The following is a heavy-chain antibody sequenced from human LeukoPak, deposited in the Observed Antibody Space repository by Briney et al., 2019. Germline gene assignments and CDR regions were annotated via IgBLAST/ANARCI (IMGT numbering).Heavy chain of an antibody. J-gene: IGHJ3*01. CDR1: GYKFSAYW. CDR3: ARPNITSYYDSRGYDAFDV. V-gene: IGHV5-51*01. CDR2: IFPDDSDT. Sequence: GGSLKISCRGFGYKFSAYWIAWVRQMPGQGLEWMGIIFPDDSDTRYNLAFQGQVIISADKSDTTAYLQWSSLKASDTAMYYCARPNITSYYDSRGYDAFDVWGQGPMVTVSS. D-gene: IGHD3-22*01.